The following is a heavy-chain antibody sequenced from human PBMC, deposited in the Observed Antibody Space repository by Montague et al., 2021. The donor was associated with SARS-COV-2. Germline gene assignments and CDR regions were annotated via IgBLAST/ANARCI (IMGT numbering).Heavy chain of an antibody. D-gene: IGHD3-16*01. Sequence: SETLSLTCSVSGGSISGHNWSWVRQPPGKGLERMGNCDHSGDTKYNPSLKSRATISVDASKNKFALRLQSVTAADTAAYDCARAFRIELWQTNCYFGLWGRGTLVTVSS. J-gene: IGHJ2*01. CDR1: GGSISGHN. CDR3: ARAFRIELWQTNCYFGL. CDR2: CDHSGDT. V-gene: IGHV4-59*11.